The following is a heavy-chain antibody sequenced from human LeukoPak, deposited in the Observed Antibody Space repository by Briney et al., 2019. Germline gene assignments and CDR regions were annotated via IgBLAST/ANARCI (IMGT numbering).Heavy chain of an antibody. CDR1: GFTFSSYA. V-gene: IGHV3-30-3*01. Sequence: GGSLRLSCAASGFTFSSYAMHWVRQAPGKGLEWVAVISYDGSNKYYADSVKGRFTISRDNSKNTLYLQMNSLRAEDTAVYYCARDQYHSVYDFWSGYSPSGWFDPWGQGTLVTVSS. CDR3: ARDQYHSVYDFWSGYSPSGWFDP. D-gene: IGHD3-3*01. J-gene: IGHJ5*02. CDR2: ISYDGSNK.